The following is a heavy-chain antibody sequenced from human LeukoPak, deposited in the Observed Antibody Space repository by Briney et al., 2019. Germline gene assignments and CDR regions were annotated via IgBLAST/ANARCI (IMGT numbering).Heavy chain of an antibody. D-gene: IGHD5-18*01. CDR2: ISWNSGTI. Sequence: GGSLRLSCAASGFTFDDYAMRWVRQAPGKGLEWVSSISWNSGTIGYADSVKGRFTISRDNAKNSLYLQMNSLRAEDMALYYCAKDLYRGEDTAMVTFDYWGQGTLVTVSS. CDR3: AKDLYRGEDTAMVTFDY. CDR1: GFTFDDYA. V-gene: IGHV3-9*03. J-gene: IGHJ4*02.